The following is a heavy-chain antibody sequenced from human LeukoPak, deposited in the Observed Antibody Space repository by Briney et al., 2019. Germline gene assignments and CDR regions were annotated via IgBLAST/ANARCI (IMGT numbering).Heavy chain of an antibody. J-gene: IGHJ5*01. Sequence: GGSLRLSCAASGFTFNRNNMNWVRQAPGKGLEWVSYISSTSITMYYADSVKGRFTISRDNAKNSLYLQMDSLRAEDTAVYYCAKEGAYPIITYDSWGQGALVTVSS. CDR1: GFTFNRNN. CDR3: AKEGAYPIITYDS. CDR2: ISSTSITM. D-gene: IGHD3-10*01. V-gene: IGHV3-48*04.